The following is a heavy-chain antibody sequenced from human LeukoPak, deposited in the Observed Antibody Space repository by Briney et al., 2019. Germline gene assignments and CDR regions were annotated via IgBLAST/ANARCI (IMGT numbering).Heavy chain of an antibody. D-gene: IGHD2-15*01. V-gene: IGHV3-7*02. CDR1: GFTFSSYW. J-gene: IGHJ3*01. CDR3: MSPGWYDAFDV. Sequence: GGSLRLSCAASGFTFSSYWMSWVRQAPGKGLEWVANIKQDGSEKYYVDSVKGRFSISRDNGKNSLYLQMNSLRAEDTAVYYCMSPGWYDAFDVWGQGTMVTVSS. CDR2: IKQDGSEK.